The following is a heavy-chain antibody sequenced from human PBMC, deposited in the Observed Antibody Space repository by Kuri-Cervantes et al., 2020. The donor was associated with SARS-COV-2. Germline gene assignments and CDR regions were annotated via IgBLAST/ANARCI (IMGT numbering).Heavy chain of an antibody. Sequence: GGSLRLSCAASGFTFSSYSMNWVRQAPGKGLEWVSSISSSSSCIYYADSVKGRFTISRDNAKNSLYLQMNSLRAEDTAVYYCARDRGEDIVVVVAASAYDYWGQGTLVTVSS. CDR2: ISSSSSCI. CDR3: ARDRGEDIVVVVAASAYDY. CDR1: GFTFSSYS. J-gene: IGHJ4*02. V-gene: IGHV3-21*01. D-gene: IGHD2-15*01.